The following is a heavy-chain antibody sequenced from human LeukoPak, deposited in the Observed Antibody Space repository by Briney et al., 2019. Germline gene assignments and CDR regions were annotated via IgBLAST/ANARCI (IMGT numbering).Heavy chain of an antibody. CDR3: ARTGGGLITFGGVIVDSGYYYMDV. J-gene: IGHJ6*03. Sequence: SETLSLTCTVSGYSISSGYYWVWIRQPPGKGLEWIGSIYHSGSTYYNPSLKSRVTISVDTSKNQFSLKLSSVTAADTAVYYCARTGGGLITFGGVIVDSGYYYMDVWGKGTTVTVSS. CDR1: GYSISSGYY. D-gene: IGHD3-16*02. V-gene: IGHV4-38-2*02. CDR2: IYHSGST.